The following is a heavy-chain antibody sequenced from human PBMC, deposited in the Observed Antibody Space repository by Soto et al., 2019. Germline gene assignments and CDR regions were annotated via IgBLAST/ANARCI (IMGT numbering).Heavy chain of an antibody. V-gene: IGHV3-7*01. D-gene: IGHD4-17*01. CDR1: GFTFSSYW. CDR3: ARDDYGDYVSWFDP. CDR2: IKQDGSEK. Sequence: EVQLVESGGGLVQPGGSLRLSCAASGFTFSSYWMSWVRQAPGKGLEWVANIKQDGSEKYYVDSVKGRVTISRDNAKNSLYLQMNSLRAEDTAVYYCARDDYGDYVSWFDPWGQGTLVTVSS. J-gene: IGHJ5*02.